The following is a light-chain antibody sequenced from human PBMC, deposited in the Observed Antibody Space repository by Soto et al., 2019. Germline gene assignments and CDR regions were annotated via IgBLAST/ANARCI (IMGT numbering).Light chain of an antibody. CDR1: SSDVGGYDY. Sequence: QSVRTQPASVSGSPGQSITISCTGTSSDVGGYDYVSWYQLHPGKAPKLMVFAVNNRPSGVSFRFSGSKSGNTASLTISGLQAEDEADYFCSSYSISTAYLFGTGTKVTVL. J-gene: IGLJ1*01. CDR3: SSYSISTAYL. V-gene: IGLV2-14*01. CDR2: AVN.